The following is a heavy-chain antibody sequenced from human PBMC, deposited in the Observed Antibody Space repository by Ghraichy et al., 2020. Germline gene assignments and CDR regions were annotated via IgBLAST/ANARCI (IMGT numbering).Heavy chain of an antibody. Sequence: SETLSLTCAVYGGSFSGYYWSWIRQPPGKGLEWIGEINHSGSTNYNPSLKSRVTISVDTSKNQFSLKLSSVTAADTAVYYCARSTGFCTNGVCYPTRFRLELWFDPWGQGTLVTVSS. CDR3: ARSTGFCTNGVCYPTRFRLELWFDP. V-gene: IGHV4-34*01. CDR2: INHSGST. J-gene: IGHJ5*02. D-gene: IGHD2-8*01. CDR1: GGSFSGYY.